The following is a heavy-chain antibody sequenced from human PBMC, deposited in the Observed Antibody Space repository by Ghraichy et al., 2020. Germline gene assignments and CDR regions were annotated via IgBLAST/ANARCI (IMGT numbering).Heavy chain of an antibody. Sequence: GESLNISCAASGFTFNTFEMNWVRQAPGKGLEWLSYISRSGSTKYYADSVKGRFTISRDNAKNSVYLQMNGLRADDTAVYYCARVPVIGYLNSREYYLDSWGQGTLVTVSS. CDR2: ISRSGSTK. CDR3: ARVPVIGYLNSREYYLDS. CDR1: GFTFNTFE. J-gene: IGHJ4*02. V-gene: IGHV3-48*03. D-gene: IGHD2-15*01.